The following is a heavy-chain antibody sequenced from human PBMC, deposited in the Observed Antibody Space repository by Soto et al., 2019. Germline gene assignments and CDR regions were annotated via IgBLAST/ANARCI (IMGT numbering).Heavy chain of an antibody. CDR1: GGSISSYY. V-gene: IGHV4-59*08. Sequence: SETLSLTYTVSGGSISSYYWSWIRQPPGKGLEWIGYIYYSGSTNYNPSLKSRVTISVDTSKKQFSLKLSSVTAADTAVYYCARVRDCSSPRCYWVDYWGQGTLVTVSS. J-gene: IGHJ4*02. CDR2: IYYSGST. D-gene: IGHD2-2*01. CDR3: ARVRDCSSPRCYWVDY.